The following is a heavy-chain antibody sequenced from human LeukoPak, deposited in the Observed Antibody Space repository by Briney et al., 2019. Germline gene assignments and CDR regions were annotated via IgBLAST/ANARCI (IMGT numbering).Heavy chain of an antibody. V-gene: IGHV3-23*01. J-gene: IGHJ4*02. CDR2: LSSSGAST. D-gene: IGHD6-13*01. CDR3: AKGSERNSSWTNFDY. CDR1: GFTFSSYA. Sequence: PGRSLRLSCAASGFTFSSYAMSWVRQAPGKGLEWVSTLSSSGASTYYADSVKGRFTISRDNSKNTLYLQMNSLRAEDTAVYYCAKGSERNSSWTNFDYWGQGTLVTVSS.